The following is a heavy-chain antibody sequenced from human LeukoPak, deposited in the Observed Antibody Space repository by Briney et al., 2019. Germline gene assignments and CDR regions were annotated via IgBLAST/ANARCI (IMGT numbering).Heavy chain of an antibody. CDR2: IIPILGIA. CDR1: GGTFSSYA. V-gene: IGHV1-69*04. D-gene: IGHD3-22*01. J-gene: IGHJ4*02. CDR3: ARGGHYYDSSGPTFDY. Sequence: SVKVSCKASGGTFSSYAISWVRQAPGQGLEWMGRIIPILGIANYAQKFQGRVTITVDKSTSTAYMELSSLRSEDTAVYYCARGGHYYDSSGPTFDYWGQGTLVTVSS.